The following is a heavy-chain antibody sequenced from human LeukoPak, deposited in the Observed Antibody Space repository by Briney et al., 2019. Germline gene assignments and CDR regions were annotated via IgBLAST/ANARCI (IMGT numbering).Heavy chain of an antibody. J-gene: IGHJ5*01. CDR2: ISASGGST. D-gene: IGHD1-20*01. V-gene: IGHV3-23*01. Sequence: GGSLRLSWAASGFSFSAYAMSWVRQAPGKGLEWVSSISASGGSTFYADSAKGRFTISRDNSKNTLCLQMNSLGADDTALYYCAKRPAYIDSWGQGTLVTVSS. CDR1: GFSFSAYA. CDR3: AKRPAYIDS.